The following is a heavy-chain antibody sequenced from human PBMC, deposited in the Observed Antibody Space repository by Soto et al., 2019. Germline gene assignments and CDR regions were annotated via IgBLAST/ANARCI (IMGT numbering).Heavy chain of an antibody. J-gene: IGHJ4*02. CDR3: ARRYYDSSGYYYFDY. D-gene: IGHD3-22*01. CDR2: INPNSGGT. CDR1: GYTFTGYY. Sequence: ASVKVSCKASGYTFTGYYMHWVRQAPGQGLEWMGWINPNSGGTNYAQKFQGRVTMTRDTSISTAYMELSRLRSDDTAVYCCARRYYDSSGYYYFDYWGQGTLVTVSS. V-gene: IGHV1-2*02.